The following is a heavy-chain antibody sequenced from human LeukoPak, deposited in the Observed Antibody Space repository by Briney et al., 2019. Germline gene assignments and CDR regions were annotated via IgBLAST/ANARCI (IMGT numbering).Heavy chain of an antibody. J-gene: IGHJ4*02. D-gene: IGHD3-22*01. Sequence: GGSLRLSCAASGFTFDDYAMHWVRQAPGKGLEWVSAISGSGGSTYYADSVKGRFTISRDNSKNTLYLQMNSLRAEDTAVYYCARETSGYFDYWGQGTLVTVSS. CDR1: GFTFDDYA. V-gene: IGHV3-23*01. CDR2: ISGSGGST. CDR3: ARETSGYFDY.